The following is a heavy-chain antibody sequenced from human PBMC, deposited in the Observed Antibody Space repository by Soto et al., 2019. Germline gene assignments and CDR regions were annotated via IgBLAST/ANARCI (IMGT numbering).Heavy chain of an antibody. CDR2: ISGNGENT. D-gene: IGHD6-19*01. CDR1: GFIFRSHA. V-gene: IGHV3-23*01. J-gene: IGHJ6*02. Sequence: EVQLLESGGGLVQPGGSLRLSCAASGFIFRSHAISWVRQAPGKGLEWMSTISGNGENTYYADSVKGQLTISRDNSKNTLYLQMNHLRVEDTAVYYCAKDRLYSSLWFPHPLYGMDVWGQGATVTVSS. CDR3: AKDRLYSSLWFPHPLYGMDV.